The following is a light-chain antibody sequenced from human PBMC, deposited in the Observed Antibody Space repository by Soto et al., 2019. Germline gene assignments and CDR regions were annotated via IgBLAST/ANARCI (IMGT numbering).Light chain of an antibody. V-gene: IGKV3-15*01. CDR1: QSVSSD. CDR2: GAP. Sequence: EIGMTQYPVTLSLSPGESATRSCRASQSVSSDLVWFQEKPGLAPRLLIYGAPTRATGIPARFSGSGSGTEFTLTISSLQSEDFAVYYCQQYNNWPTWTFGQGTKVDIK. CDR3: QQYNNWPTWT. J-gene: IGKJ1*01.